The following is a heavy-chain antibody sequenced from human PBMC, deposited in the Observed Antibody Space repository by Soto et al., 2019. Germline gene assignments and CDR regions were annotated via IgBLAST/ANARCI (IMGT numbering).Heavy chain of an antibody. CDR3: AKGGFGGYGMDV. J-gene: IGHJ6*02. D-gene: IGHD6-25*01. V-gene: IGHV3-43*01. Sequence: GGSLRLSCAASGFNFHDYTIHWVRQSPGKGLEWVPFITWDGGSIYYADSVKGRFTISRDNSKNSLTLEMNSLRSEDSGVYYCAKGGFGGYGMDVWGQGTTVTVSS. CDR2: ITWDGGSI. CDR1: GFNFHDYT.